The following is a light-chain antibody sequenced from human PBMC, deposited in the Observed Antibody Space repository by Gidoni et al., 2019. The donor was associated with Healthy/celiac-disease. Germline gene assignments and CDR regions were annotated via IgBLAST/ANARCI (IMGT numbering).Light chain of an antibody. CDR1: SSDVGGSNY. J-gene: IGLJ1*01. CDR2: DVS. CDR3: CSYAGSDTFDV. Sequence: QSALTQPRSVSGSPGQPVTISCTGTSSDVGGSNYVSWYQQHPGKAPKLIMYDVSKRPSGVPDRFSGSKSGNTASLTISGLQAEDEAYYDCCSYAGSDTFDVFGTGTKVTVL. V-gene: IGLV2-11*01.